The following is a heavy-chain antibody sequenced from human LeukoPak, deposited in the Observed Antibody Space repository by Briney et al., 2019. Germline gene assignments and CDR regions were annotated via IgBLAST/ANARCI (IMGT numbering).Heavy chain of an antibody. V-gene: IGHV1-2*02. CDR1: GYTFTSYY. Sequence: ASVKVSCKASGYTFTSYYMHWVRQAPGQGLEWMGWINPNSGGTNYAQKFQGRVTMTRDTSISTAYMELSRLRSDDTAVYYCARQPLGIAVAGSFDYWGQGTLVTVSS. J-gene: IGHJ4*02. CDR3: ARQPLGIAVAGSFDY. CDR2: INPNSGGT. D-gene: IGHD6-19*01.